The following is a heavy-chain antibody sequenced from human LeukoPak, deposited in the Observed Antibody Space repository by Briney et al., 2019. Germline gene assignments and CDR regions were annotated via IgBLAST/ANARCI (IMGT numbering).Heavy chain of an antibody. CDR2: INYSGST. Sequence: PSETLSLTCTVSGGSISNYYWSWSRQPPGKGLEWIGYINYSGSTNYNPSLKSRVTISVDTSRNQFSLKLTSVTAADTAVYYCARATDSNGWLFDYWGQGTLVTVSS. V-gene: IGHV4-59*01. J-gene: IGHJ4*02. CDR1: GGSISNYY. D-gene: IGHD6-19*01. CDR3: ARATDSNGWLFDY.